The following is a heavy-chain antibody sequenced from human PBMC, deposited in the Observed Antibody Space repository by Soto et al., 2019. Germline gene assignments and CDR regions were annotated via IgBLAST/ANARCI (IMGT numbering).Heavy chain of an antibody. CDR2: ISAYNGNT. CDR1: GYTFTSYG. Sequence: GASVKVSCKXSGYTFTSYGISWVRQVPGQGLEWMGWISAYNGNTNYAQKLQGRVTMTTDTSTSTAYMELRSLRSDDTAVYYCARDREGYCISTSCDGGAYWGQGTQVTVSS. CDR3: ARDREGYCISTSCDGGAY. V-gene: IGHV1-18*01. J-gene: IGHJ4*02. D-gene: IGHD2-2*01.